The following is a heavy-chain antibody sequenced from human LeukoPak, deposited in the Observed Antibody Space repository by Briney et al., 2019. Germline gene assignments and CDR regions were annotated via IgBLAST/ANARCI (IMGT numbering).Heavy chain of an antibody. Sequence: SETLSLTCTVSGGSISSYYWSWIRQPPGKGLEWIGYIYYSGSTNYNPSLKSRVTISVDTSKNQFSLKLSSVTAADTAVYYCARGRKDFWSGYYTSFDYWGRGTLVTVSS. CDR1: GGSISSYY. V-gene: IGHV4-59*01. D-gene: IGHD3-3*01. J-gene: IGHJ4*02. CDR2: IYYSGST. CDR3: ARGRKDFWSGYYTSFDY.